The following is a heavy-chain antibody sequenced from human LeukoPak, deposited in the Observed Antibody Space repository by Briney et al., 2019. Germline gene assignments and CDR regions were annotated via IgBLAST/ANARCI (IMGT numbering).Heavy chain of an antibody. CDR1: GFTFSGHS. Sequence: GGSLSLSCAATGFTFSGHSMGWVRQAPGRGLEWVSHITSGGTVYYADSVKGRFTISRDNAKNSVYLQMSGLRAEDTAVYYCARGWGRYSGSYWVYDFYYWGQGTLVTVSS. CDR3: ARGWGRYSGSYWVYDFYY. D-gene: IGHD1-26*01. V-gene: IGHV3-48*01. CDR2: ITSGGTV. J-gene: IGHJ4*02.